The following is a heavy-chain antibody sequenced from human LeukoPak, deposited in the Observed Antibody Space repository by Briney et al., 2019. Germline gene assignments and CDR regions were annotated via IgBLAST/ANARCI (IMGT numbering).Heavy chain of an antibody. V-gene: IGHV4-31*03. D-gene: IGHD3-10*01. CDR2: IYYSGNT. J-gene: IGHJ4*02. Sequence: SQTLSLTCTVSGGSINSGGYYWSWIRQHPGKGLEWIGYIYYSGNTYYNPSLKSRVTISVDTSKNQFSLKLSSVTAADTAVYYCARTNYGSGTYDDYWGQGTLVTVSS. CDR3: ARTNYGSGTYDDY. CDR1: GGSINSGGYY.